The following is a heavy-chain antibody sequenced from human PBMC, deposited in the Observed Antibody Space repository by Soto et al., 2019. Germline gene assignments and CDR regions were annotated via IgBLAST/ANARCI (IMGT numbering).Heavy chain of an antibody. J-gene: IGHJ6*02. D-gene: IGHD3-22*01. Sequence: QVQLVQSGAEVKKPGSSVKVSCKASGGTFSSYAISWVRQAPGQGLEWMGGIIPIFGTAHHAQKFQGRVTITADESTSKAYTELSSLRSEDTAVYYCARGEYYYDSSGQNYYYYGMDVWGQGTTVTVSS. CDR3: ARGEYYYDSSGQNYYYYGMDV. CDR2: IIPIFGTA. V-gene: IGHV1-69*01. CDR1: GGTFSSYA.